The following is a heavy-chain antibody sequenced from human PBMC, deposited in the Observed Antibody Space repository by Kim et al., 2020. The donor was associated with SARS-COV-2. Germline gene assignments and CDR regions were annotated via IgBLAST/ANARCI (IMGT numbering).Heavy chain of an antibody. J-gene: IGHJ6*02. Sequence: NKYSADSVKGRFTISRDNSKNTLYLQMNSLGAEDTAVYYCARDLYGMDVWGQGTTVTVSS. CDR3: ARDLYGMDV. V-gene: IGHV3-30-3*01. CDR2: NK.